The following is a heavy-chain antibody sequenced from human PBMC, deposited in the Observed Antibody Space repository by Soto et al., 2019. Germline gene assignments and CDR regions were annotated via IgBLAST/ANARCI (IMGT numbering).Heavy chain of an antibody. CDR3: ARDLGAAAGHYFDY. V-gene: IGHV4-4*02. CDR2: IYHSGST. J-gene: IGHJ4*02. CDR1: GGSISSSNW. D-gene: IGHD6-13*01. Sequence: PSETLSLTCAVSGGSISSSNWWSCVRQPPGKGLEWIGEIYHSGSTNYNPSLKSRVTISVDKSKNQFSLKLSSVTAADTAVYYCARDLGAAAGHYFDYWGQGTLVTVSS.